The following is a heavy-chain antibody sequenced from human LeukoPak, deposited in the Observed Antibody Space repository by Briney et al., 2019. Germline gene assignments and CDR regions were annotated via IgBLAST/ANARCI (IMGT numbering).Heavy chain of an antibody. V-gene: IGHV4-39*07. J-gene: IGHJ4*02. CDR2: IYYSGST. CDR3: ARVGWELLGPFDH. Sequence: SETLSLTCTVSGGSISSSSYYWGWIRQTPGKGLEWIGSIYYSGSTNYNPSLKSRVTISVDRSKNQFSLKLRSVIAADTAVYYCARVGWELLGPFDHWGQGTLVTVSS. CDR1: GGSISSSSYY. D-gene: IGHD1-26*01.